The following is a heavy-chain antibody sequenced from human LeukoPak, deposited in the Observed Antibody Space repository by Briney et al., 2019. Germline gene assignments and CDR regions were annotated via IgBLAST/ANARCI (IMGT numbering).Heavy chain of an antibody. V-gene: IGHV1-69*13. Sequence: SVKVSCKASGYNFSNFDINWVRQATGQGLEWMGGIIPSFGTADYAQKFQGRVTITADESTSTAYMELSSLRSEDTAVYYCARAGTTDYYYYYMDVWGKGTTVTISS. D-gene: IGHD1-1*01. CDR3: ARAGTTDYYYYYMDV. CDR2: IIPSFGTA. CDR1: GYNFSNFD. J-gene: IGHJ6*03.